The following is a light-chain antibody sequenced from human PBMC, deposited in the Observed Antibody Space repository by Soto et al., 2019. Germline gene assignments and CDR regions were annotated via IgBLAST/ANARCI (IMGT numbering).Light chain of an antibody. V-gene: IGKV3-15*01. J-gene: IGKJ1*01. CDR3: QQYNNWPSWT. CDR1: QSVGPK. CDR2: HVS. Sequence: EIVLTQSPATLSVSPGDSATLSCRASQSVGPKLVWYQQRFGQSPRLLIYHVSTRATGVPARFSGSGSETEFNLTIRSLQPEDFAIYYCQQYNNWPSWTFGQGTKVEIK.